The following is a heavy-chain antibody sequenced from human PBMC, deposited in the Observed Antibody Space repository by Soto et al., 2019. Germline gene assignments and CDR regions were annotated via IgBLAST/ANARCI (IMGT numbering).Heavy chain of an antibody. V-gene: IGHV1-69*01. Sequence: QVQLVQSGAEVKKPGSSVKVSCKASGGTFSSYAISWVRQAPGQGLEWMGGIIPSFGTANYAQKFQGRVTVAAYESTSTASMKVCSLRSGDPAVDYCARIRWNWKGPFDYWVQGTLVPVSS. CDR3: ARIRWNWKGPFDY. CDR1: GGTFSSYA. D-gene: IGHD1-1*01. CDR2: IIPSFGTA. J-gene: IGHJ4*02.